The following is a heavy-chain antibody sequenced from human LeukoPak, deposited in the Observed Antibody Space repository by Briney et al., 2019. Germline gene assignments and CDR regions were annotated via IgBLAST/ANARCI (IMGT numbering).Heavy chain of an antibody. CDR2: IIPILGIA. D-gene: IGHD5-12*01. J-gene: IGHJ4*02. CDR3: AKDIGYGPDY. V-gene: IGHV1-69*04. CDR1: GGTFSSYA. Sequence: GASVKVSCKASGGTFSSYAISWVRQAPGQGLEWMGRIIPILGIANYAQKFQGRVTITADKSTSTAYMELSSLRSEDTALYYCAKDIGYGPDYWGQGTLVTVSS.